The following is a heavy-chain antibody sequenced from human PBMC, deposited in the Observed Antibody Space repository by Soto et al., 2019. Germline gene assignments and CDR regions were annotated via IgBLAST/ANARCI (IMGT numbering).Heavy chain of an antibody. J-gene: IGHJ5*02. V-gene: IGHV4-31*03. CDR3: ARARQYYDCELDP. Sequence: QVQLQESGPGLVKPSQTLSLTCTVSGDSITRGAYYWTWIRQHPGKGLEWFGYILNTGRTYYHPSLKSRLSISLDTSENQFSLKLTSVTAADTAIYYCARARQYYDCELDPWGQGTLVTVSS. CDR1: GDSITRGAYY. CDR2: ILNTGRT. D-gene: IGHD3-16*01.